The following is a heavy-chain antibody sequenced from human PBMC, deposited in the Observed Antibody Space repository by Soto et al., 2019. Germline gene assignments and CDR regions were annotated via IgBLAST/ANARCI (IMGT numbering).Heavy chain of an antibody. V-gene: IGHV4-39*01. Sequence: SETLSLTCSVSGGSINSSSYFWGWVRQPPGKGLEWIGSIYYSGSTYYNPSLRSRVTMSVDTSKNQFSLKLSSVTAADTAVFYCARHYSSGSRNWFDPWGQGTLVTVSS. CDR3: ARHYSSGSRNWFDP. J-gene: IGHJ5*02. D-gene: IGHD6-19*01. CDR1: GGSINSSSYF. CDR2: IYYSGST.